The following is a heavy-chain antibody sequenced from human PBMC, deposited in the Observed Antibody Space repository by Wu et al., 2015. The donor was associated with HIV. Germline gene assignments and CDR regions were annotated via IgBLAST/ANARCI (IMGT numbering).Heavy chain of an antibody. Sequence: QVQMEQSGAEVKKPGSSVKVSCKASGGTFNNYVIGWVRQAPGQGLEWLGEIVPILGTANYAQKFQGRVKITTDESTNIAYMELSSLASEDTALYFCARGAATIFLTGSFPHFPFDLWGQGTLVTVSS. D-gene: IGHD3-9*01. CDR1: GGTFNNYV. J-gene: IGHJ4*02. CDR3: ARGAATIFLTGSFPHFPFDL. CDR2: IVPILGTA. V-gene: IGHV1-69*05.